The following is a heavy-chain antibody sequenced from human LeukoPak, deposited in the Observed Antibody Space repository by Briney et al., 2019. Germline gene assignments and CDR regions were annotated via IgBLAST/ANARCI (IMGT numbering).Heavy chain of an antibody. Sequence: SQTLSLTCAISGDSVSSNIAAWNWIRQSPSRGLEWLGRTYYRSKWFHDYAESVKSRIIINPDTSKNQFSLQLNSVTAADTAVYYCARDRGGYHQEYYYGMDVWGQGTTVTVS. D-gene: IGHD2-2*01. CDR2: TYYRSKWFH. J-gene: IGHJ6*02. V-gene: IGHV6-1*01. CDR1: GDSVSSNIAA. CDR3: ARDRGGYHQEYYYGMDV.